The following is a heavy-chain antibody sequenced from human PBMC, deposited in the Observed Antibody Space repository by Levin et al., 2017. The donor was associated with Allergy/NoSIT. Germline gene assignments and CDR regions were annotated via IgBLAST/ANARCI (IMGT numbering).Heavy chain of an antibody. J-gene: IGHJ2*01. Sequence: SQTLSLTCAVYGGSFSGYYWSWIRQPPGKGLEWIGEINHSGSTNYNPSLKSRVTISVDTSKNQFSLKLSSVTAADTAVYYCARGPDVGIAVARRNFDLWGRGTLVTVSS. CDR2: INHSGST. V-gene: IGHV4-34*01. CDR3: ARGPDVGIAVARRNFDL. D-gene: IGHD6-19*01. CDR1: GGSFSGYY.